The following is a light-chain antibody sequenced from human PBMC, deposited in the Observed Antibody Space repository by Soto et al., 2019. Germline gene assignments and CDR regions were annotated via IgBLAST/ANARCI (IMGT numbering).Light chain of an antibody. CDR3: QSYDSSLSGSRV. J-gene: IGLJ1*01. Sequence: QSVLTQPPSVSGAPGQRVTISCTGSGSKIGAGYDVHWYQQLPGTAPKLLIYGNSNRPSGVPDRFSGSKSGTSASLAITGLQAEDEADYYCQSYDSSLSGSRVFGTGTKVTVL. CDR2: GNS. CDR1: GSKIGAGYD. V-gene: IGLV1-40*01.